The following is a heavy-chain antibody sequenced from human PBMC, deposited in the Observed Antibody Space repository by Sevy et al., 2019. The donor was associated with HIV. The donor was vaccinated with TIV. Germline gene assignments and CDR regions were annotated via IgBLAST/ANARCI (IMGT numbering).Heavy chain of an antibody. CDR3: ARGGRGISAFEI. V-gene: IGHV3-23*01. CDR1: EFTFSSHA. Sequence: GGSLRLSCAASEFTFSSHAVSWVRQAPGKGLEWVSAISGNGENTHYADSVRGRFTISRYNFKNTLYLHMSTLRAEDTALYYCARGGRGISAFEIWGQGTMVTVSS. CDR2: ISGNGENT. J-gene: IGHJ3*02. D-gene: IGHD1-26*01.